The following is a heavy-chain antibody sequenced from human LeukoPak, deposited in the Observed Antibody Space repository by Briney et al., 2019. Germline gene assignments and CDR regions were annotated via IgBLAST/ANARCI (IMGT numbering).Heavy chain of an antibody. V-gene: IGHV3-23*01. CDR3: ARVPIRYYDSSGYGAFDI. Sequence: GGSLTLSCVASGFTFSNYAMSWVRQAPGKGLEYVSPISASGLSTYYTDSVRGRFTNSRDNSKNTLYLQMNSLRAEDTAVYYCARVPIRYYDSSGYGAFDIWGQGTMVTVSS. CDR1: GFTFSNYA. D-gene: IGHD3-22*01. J-gene: IGHJ3*02. CDR2: ISASGLST.